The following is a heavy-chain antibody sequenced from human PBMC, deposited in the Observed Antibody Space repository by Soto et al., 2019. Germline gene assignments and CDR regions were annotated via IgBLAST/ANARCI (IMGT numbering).Heavy chain of an antibody. Sequence: GGSLRLSCAASGFTFSSYAMSWVRQAPGKGLEWVSAISGSGGSTYYADSVKGRFTISRDNSKNTLYLRMNSLRAEDTAVYYCAKDRGYSSSWYNWFDPWGQGTLVTVSS. CDR3: AKDRGYSSSWYNWFDP. V-gene: IGHV3-23*01. CDR2: ISGSGGST. D-gene: IGHD6-13*01. CDR1: GFTFSSYA. J-gene: IGHJ5*02.